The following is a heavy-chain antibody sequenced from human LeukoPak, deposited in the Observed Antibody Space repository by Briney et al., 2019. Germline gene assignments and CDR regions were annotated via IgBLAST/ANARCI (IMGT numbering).Heavy chain of an antibody. CDR2: IYTSGST. Sequence: SETLSLTCTVSGGSISSYYWSWIRQPAGKGLEWIGRIYTSGSTNYSPSLKSRVTMSVDTSKNQFSLKLSSVTAADTAVYYCARGVFYDFWSGPQNYYYYMDIWGKGTTVTVAS. D-gene: IGHD3-3*01. CDR3: ARGVFYDFWSGPQNYYYYMDI. J-gene: IGHJ6*03. CDR1: GGSISSYY. V-gene: IGHV4-4*07.